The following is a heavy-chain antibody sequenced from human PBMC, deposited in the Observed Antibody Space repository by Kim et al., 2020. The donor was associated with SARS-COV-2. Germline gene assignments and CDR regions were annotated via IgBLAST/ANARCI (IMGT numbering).Heavy chain of an antibody. CDR3: AKGGYIVVVPAAIFPFDY. V-gene: IGHV3-23*01. CDR1: GFTFSSYA. D-gene: IGHD2-2*01. Sequence: GGSLRLSCAASGFTFSSYAMSWVRQAPGKGLEWVSAISGSGGSTYYADSVKGRFTISRDNSKNTLYLQMNSLRAEDTAVYYCAKGGYIVVVPAAIFPFDYWGQGTLVTVSS. J-gene: IGHJ4*02. CDR2: ISGSGGST.